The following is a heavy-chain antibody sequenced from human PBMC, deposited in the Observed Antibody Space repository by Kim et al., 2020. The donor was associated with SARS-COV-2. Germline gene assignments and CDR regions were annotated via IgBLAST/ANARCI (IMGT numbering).Heavy chain of an antibody. V-gene: IGHV1-46*01. J-gene: IGHJ6*02. Sequence: ASVKVSCKASGYTFTSYYMHWVRQAPGQGLEWMGIINPSGGSTSYAQKFQGRVTMTRDTSTSTVYMELSSLRSEDTAVYYCAREFLGEEYYYGMDVWGQGTTVTVSS. CDR2: INPSGGST. D-gene: IGHD3-16*01. CDR1: GYTFTSYY. CDR3: AREFLGEEYYYGMDV.